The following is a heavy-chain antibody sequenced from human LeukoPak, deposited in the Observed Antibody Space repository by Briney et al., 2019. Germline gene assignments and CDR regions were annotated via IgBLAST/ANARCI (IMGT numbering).Heavy chain of an antibody. V-gene: IGHV4-34*01. J-gene: IGHJ4*02. Sequence: SETLSLTCAVYGGSSSIYYWSWIRQPPGKGLEWIGEINHSGGTNYNPSLKSRVTISVDTSKNQFSLKLSSVTAADTAVYYCARSYRRLFDYWGQGTLVTVSS. D-gene: IGHD1-26*01. CDR3: ARSYRRLFDY. CDR1: GGSSSIYY. CDR2: INHSGGT.